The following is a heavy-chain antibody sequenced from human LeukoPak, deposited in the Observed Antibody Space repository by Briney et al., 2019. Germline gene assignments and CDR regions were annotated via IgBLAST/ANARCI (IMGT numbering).Heavy chain of an antibody. CDR3: AKGDLGYCSSTSCNDY. CDR1: GFTFSSYA. D-gene: IGHD2-2*01. Sequence: PGGSLRLSCAASGFTFSSYAMSWVRQAPGKGLEGVSAISGSGGSTYYGDPVKGRLTISRDNSKNTLYLQINSLRAEDTAVYYCAKGDLGYCSSTSCNDYWGQGTLVTVSS. J-gene: IGHJ4*02. CDR2: ISGSGGST. V-gene: IGHV3-23*01.